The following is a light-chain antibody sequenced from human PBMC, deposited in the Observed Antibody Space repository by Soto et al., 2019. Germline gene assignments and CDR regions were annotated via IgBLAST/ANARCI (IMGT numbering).Light chain of an antibody. J-gene: IGKJ1*01. V-gene: IGKV3D-15*01. Sequence: EIMLKQSPGTLSLTPGERATLSCRASQSVSRTYLAWYQQKPVQAPRLLIYATSSRATGIPARFSGSGFGTEFTLTISSLQSEDFAVYYCQQYNNWPWTFGQGTKVDIK. CDR1: QSVSRTY. CDR3: QQYNNWPWT. CDR2: ATS.